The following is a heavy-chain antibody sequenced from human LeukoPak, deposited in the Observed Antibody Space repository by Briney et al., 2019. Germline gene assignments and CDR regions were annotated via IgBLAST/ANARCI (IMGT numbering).Heavy chain of an antibody. Sequence: GGSLRLSCAASGFTVSSNYMSWVRQAPGKGLEWVSVIYSGGSTYYADSVKGRFTISRDNSKNTLYLQMNSLRAEDTAVYYCARTRFYGDSLDYWGQGTLVTVSS. J-gene: IGHJ4*02. D-gene: IGHD4-17*01. CDR2: IYSGGST. V-gene: IGHV3-53*01. CDR3: ARTRFYGDSLDY. CDR1: GFTVSSNY.